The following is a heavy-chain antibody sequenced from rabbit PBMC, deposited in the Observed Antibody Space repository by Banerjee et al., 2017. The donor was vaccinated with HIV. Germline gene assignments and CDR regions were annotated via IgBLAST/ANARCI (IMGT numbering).Heavy chain of an antibody. CDR1: GFSFSSNW. CDR2: IDTSDGDT. CDR3: AREDVGGSVSL. D-gene: IGHD1-1*01. J-gene: IGHJ4*01. Sequence: LEESGGGLVKPGGTLTLTCTVSGFSFSSNWICWVRQAPGKGLEWIACIDTSDGDTDYANWPKGRFTISKASSTTVTLKMTSLTAADTATYFCAREDVGGSVSLWGPGTLVTVS. V-gene: IGHV1S45*01.